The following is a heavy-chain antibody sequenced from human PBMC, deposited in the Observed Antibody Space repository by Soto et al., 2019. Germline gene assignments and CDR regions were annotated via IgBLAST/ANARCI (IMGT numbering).Heavy chain of an antibody. V-gene: IGHV4-4*07. CDR2: IYASGST. CDR1: GGSISTYY. CDR3: ARGGIVIIPTATAFDY. J-gene: IGHJ4*02. Sequence: SETLSLTCTLAGGSISTYYWSWIRQPAGKGLEWIGRIYASGSTNYNPSLKSRVTMSVATSKHQFSLKPSSVTAADTAVYYCARGGIVIIPTATAFDYWGQGTLGTVSS. D-gene: IGHD2-2*01.